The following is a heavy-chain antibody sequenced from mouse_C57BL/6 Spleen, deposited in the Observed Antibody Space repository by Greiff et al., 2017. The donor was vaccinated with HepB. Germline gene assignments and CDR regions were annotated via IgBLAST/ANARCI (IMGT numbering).Heavy chain of an antibody. J-gene: IGHJ1*03. CDR3: APRGDWDGGSWYFDV. Sequence: EVQLQQSGPELVKPGASVKISCKASGYSFTGYYMNWVKQSPEKSLEWIGEINPSTGGTTYNQKFKAKATLTVDKSSSTAYMQLKSLTSEDSAVYYCAPRGDWDGGSWYFDVWGTGTTVTVSS. D-gene: IGHD4-1*01. V-gene: IGHV1-42*01. CDR2: INPSTGGT. CDR1: GYSFTGYY.